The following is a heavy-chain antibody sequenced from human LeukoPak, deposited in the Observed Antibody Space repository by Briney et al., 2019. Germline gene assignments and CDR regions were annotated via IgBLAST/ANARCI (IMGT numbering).Heavy chain of an antibody. CDR3: ARDPGSSGWYYWYFDL. D-gene: IGHD6-19*01. CDR1: GGSISSFH. CDR2: IYTSGIT. V-gene: IGHV4-4*07. J-gene: IGHJ2*01. Sequence: SETLSLTCAVSGGSISSFHLSWIRQPAGKGLEWIGRIYTSGITNYNPSLKSRVTMSVDTSKNQFSLKLSSVTAADTAVYYCARDPGSSGWYYWYFDLWGRGTLVTVSS.